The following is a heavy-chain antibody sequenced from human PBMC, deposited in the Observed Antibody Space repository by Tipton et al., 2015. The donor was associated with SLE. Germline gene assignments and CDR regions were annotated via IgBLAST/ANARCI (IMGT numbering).Heavy chain of an antibody. V-gene: IGHV1-2*02. D-gene: IGHD6-13*01. CDR1: GYTFTGYY. CDR3: ARDLGSGWSYYFDY. Sequence: QLVQSGPEVKKPGASVKVSCKASGYTFTGYYMHWVRQAPGQGLEWMGWINPNSGGTNYAQKFQGRVTMTRDTSISTAYMELSRLRSDDTVVYYCARDLGSGWSYYFDYWGQGTLVTVSS. CDR2: INPNSGGT. J-gene: IGHJ4*02.